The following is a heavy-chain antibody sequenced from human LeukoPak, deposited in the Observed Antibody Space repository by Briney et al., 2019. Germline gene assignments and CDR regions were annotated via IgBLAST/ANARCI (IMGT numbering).Heavy chain of an antibody. V-gene: IGHV3-64*01. CDR1: GFTFSSYA. D-gene: IGHD4-11*01. J-gene: IGHJ6*03. Sequence: PGGSLRLSCAASGFTFSSYAMHWVRQAPGKGLEYVSAISSNGGSTYYANSVKGRFTISRDNSKNTLYLQMGSLRAEDMAVYYCARDSNYEGYYYYYMDVWGKGTTVTVSS. CDR3: ARDSNYEGYYYYYMDV. CDR2: ISSNGGST.